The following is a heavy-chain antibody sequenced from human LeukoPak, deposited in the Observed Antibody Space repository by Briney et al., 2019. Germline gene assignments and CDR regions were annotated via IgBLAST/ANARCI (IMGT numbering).Heavy chain of an antibody. J-gene: IGHJ4*02. CDR2: IYYSGST. V-gene: IGHV4-59*01. CDR3: ASTPGIAAAGSLDY. Sequence: SETLSLTCTVSGGSISSYYWSWIRQPPGKGLEWIGYIYYSGSTNYNPSLKSRVTISVDTSKNQFSLKLSSVTAADTAVYYCASTPGIAAAGSLDYWGQGTLVTVSS. CDR1: GGSISSYY. D-gene: IGHD6-13*01.